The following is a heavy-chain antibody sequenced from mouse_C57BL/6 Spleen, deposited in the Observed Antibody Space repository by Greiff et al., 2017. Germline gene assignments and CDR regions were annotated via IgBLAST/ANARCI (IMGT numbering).Heavy chain of an antibody. J-gene: IGHJ1*03. D-gene: IGHD4-1*01. Sequence: QVQLQQSGAELVRPGASVTLSCKASGYTFTDYEMHWVKQTPVHGLEWIGAIDPETGGTAYNQKFKGKAILTADKSSSTAYMELRSLTAEDSAVXYCTRKTNWDGWYFDVWGTGTTVTVSS. V-gene: IGHV1-15*01. CDR2: IDPETGGT. CDR1: GYTFTDYE. CDR3: TRKTNWDGWYFDV.